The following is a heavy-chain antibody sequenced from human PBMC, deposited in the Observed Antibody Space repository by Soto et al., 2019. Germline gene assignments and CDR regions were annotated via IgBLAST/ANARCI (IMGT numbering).Heavy chain of an antibody. J-gene: IGHJ6*02. Sequence: PVVSLILSCSSSVFTFIEHLISWVRQAPVNWLEWVSSISVSGCSTYYADSVKGRFTISRDNSKNTLYLQMNSLRAEDTDVYYCAKDEGEGDIVVVVDALEGARYYGMDVWGQGTTVTVSS. D-gene: IGHD2-15*01. V-gene: IGHV3-23*01. CDR3: AKDEGEGDIVVVVDALEGARYYGMDV. CDR2: ISVSGCST. CDR1: VFTFIEHL.